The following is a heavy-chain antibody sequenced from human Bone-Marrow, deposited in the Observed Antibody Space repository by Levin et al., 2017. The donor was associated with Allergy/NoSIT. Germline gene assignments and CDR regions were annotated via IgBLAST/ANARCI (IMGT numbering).Heavy chain of an antibody. Sequence: GASVKVSCKASGYTFTSYGISWVRQAPGQGLEWMGWISAYNGNTNYAQKLQGRVTMTTDTSTSTAYMELRSLRSDDTAVYYCARVKGYCSGGSGYHDAFDSWGQGTMVTVSS. CDR3: ARVKGYCSGGSGYHDAFDS. CDR1: GYTFTSYG. J-gene: IGHJ3*02. V-gene: IGHV1-18*01. D-gene: IGHD2-15*01. CDR2: ISAYNGNT.